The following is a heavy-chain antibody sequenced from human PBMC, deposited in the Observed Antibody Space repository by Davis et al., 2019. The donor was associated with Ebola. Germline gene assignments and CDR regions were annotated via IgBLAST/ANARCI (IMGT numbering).Heavy chain of an antibody. CDR3: ARFPVVRGLYYFDY. CDR2: AFFSGST. V-gene: IGHV4-39*01. Sequence: SETLSLTCTVSGGSISSSTSYWGWIRQPPGKGLEWIGSAFFSGSTFYTPSLKSRVTVSVDTSKNQFSLRLSSVTAADTAVYYCARFPVVRGLYYFDYWGQGTLVTVSS. J-gene: IGHJ4*02. CDR1: GGSISSSTSY. D-gene: IGHD4-23*01.